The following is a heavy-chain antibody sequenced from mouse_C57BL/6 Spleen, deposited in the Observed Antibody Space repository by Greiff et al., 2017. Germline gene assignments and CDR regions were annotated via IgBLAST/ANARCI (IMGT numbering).Heavy chain of an antibody. J-gene: IGHJ2*01. V-gene: IGHV1-55*01. CDR3: AIWGSYRLRIDY. CDR1: GYTFTSYW. D-gene: IGHD1-1*02. Sequence: VQLQQPGAELVKPGASVKMSCKASGYTFTSYWITWVKQRPGQGLEWIGDIYPGSGSTNYNEKFKSKATLTVDTSSSTAYMQLSSLTSEDSAVYYCAIWGSYRLRIDYWGQGTTLTVSS. CDR2: IYPGSGST.